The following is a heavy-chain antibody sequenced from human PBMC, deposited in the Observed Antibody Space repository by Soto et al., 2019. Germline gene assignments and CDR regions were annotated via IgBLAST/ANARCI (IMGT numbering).Heavy chain of an antibody. CDR3: ASGIQLWLRRINNGYSG. Sequence: QVQLVQSGAEVKKPASSVKVSCKAPGVTFSTYAISWVRQAPGQGLEWMGGIIPMFGTANYAQRFQDRVTITADESTNTVYMELSSLRSEDTAVYFCASGIQLWLRRINNGYSGWGQGTLVTVSS. V-gene: IGHV1-69*12. CDR2: IIPMFGTA. CDR1: GVTFSTYA. J-gene: IGHJ4*02. D-gene: IGHD5-18*01.